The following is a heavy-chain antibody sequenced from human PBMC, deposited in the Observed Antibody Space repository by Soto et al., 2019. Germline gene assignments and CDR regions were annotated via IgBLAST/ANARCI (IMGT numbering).Heavy chain of an antibody. CDR1: GGTFSSYA. J-gene: IGHJ6*02. V-gene: IGHV1-69*01. CDR3: ARSPTVTTRTYCYYGMDV. Sequence: QVQLVQSGAEVKKPGSSVKVSCKASGGTFSSYAISWVRQAPGQGLEWMGGIIPIFGTANYAQKFQGRVTITADESTSTAYMELSSLRSEDTAVYYCARSPTVTTRTYCYYGMDVWGQGTTVTVSS. CDR2: IIPIFGTA. D-gene: IGHD4-4*01.